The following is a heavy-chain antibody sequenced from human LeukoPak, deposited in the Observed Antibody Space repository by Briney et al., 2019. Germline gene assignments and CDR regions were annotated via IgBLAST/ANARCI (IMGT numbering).Heavy chain of an antibody. CDR2: ISGSGAST. CDR3: ARRYY. D-gene: IGHD5-24*01. J-gene: IGHJ4*02. Sequence: GGSLRLSCLTSGFTLSTNAMSWVRQAPGKGLEWISGISGSGASTYYADSVKGRFTISRDDSRNTLYLQMNSLRDEDTAVYYCARRYYWGQGTLVTVSS. V-gene: IGHV3-23*01. CDR1: GFTLSTNA.